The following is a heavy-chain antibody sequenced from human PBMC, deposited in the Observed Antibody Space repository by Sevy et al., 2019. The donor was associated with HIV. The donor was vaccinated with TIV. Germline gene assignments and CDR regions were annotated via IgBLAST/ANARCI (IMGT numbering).Heavy chain of an antibody. CDR3: ARDRDGSGSSGGYGMEV. V-gene: IGHV3-21*01. J-gene: IGHJ6*02. CDR1: GLTFSSYS. D-gene: IGHD3-10*01. CDR2: ISSSSSYI. Sequence: GGSLRLSCVASGLTFSSYSMKWVRQAPGKGLEWVSSISSSSSYIYYADSVKGGFTISKDNAKKSLYLQVNSLRAEDTAVYYCARDRDGSGSSGGYGMEVGGQGTTVTV.